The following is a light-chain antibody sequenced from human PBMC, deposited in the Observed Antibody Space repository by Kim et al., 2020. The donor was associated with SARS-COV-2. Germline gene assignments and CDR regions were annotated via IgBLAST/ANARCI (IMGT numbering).Light chain of an antibody. CDR1: RSDVGAYKY. J-gene: IGLJ3*02. CDR2: DVS. CDR3: CSYAGTYTWV. V-gene: IGLV2-11*01. Sequence: GKSVTISCTGTRSDVGAYKYVSWYQQHPGRAPKPIIYDVSERPSGVPDRFSGSKSGNTASLTISGLQAEDEADYYCCSYAGTYTWVFGGGTKVTVL.